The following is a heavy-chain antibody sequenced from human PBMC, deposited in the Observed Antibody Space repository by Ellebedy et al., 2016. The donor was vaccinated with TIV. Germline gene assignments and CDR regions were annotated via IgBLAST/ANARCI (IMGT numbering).Heavy chain of an antibody. Sequence: AASVKVSCKASGYTFSNYFIHWVRQAPGQGLEWMGIINPSGGSTTYAKKLQGRVTMTRDTSTSTVYMELSSLRSEDTAVYYCARARSSGWLHTPDYWGQGILVTVSS. J-gene: IGHJ4*02. D-gene: IGHD6-19*01. CDR1: GYTFSNYF. CDR2: INPSGGST. V-gene: IGHV1-46*04. CDR3: ARARSSGWLHTPDY.